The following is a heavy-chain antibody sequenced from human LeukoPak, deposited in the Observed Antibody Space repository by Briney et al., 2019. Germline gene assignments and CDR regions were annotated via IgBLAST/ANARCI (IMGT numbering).Heavy chain of an antibody. CDR1: GASMRSYH. J-gene: IGHJ4*02. CDR2: MYTSGST. V-gene: IGHV4-4*07. Sequence: PSDTLSPTRTVSGASMRSYHRHPFQQTAGTEQRRIGRMYTSGSTNYNPSLKSRVTMSVDTSKNQCSLKLRSVTAADTGVYYCARHGSVDIVATDDGVVDYWGQGTLVTVSS. CDR3: ARHGSVDIVATDDGVVDY. D-gene: IGHD5-12*01.